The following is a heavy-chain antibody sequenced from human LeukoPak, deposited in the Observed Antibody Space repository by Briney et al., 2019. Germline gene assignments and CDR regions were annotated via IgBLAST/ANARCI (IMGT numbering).Heavy chain of an antibody. D-gene: IGHD5-18*01. CDR3: VRDINTAFDY. V-gene: IGHV3-48*04. J-gene: IGHJ4*02. Sequence: GGSLRLSCAASGFTFSSYSMNWVRQAPGKGLEWVSYISSSSSTMYYADSVKGRFTISRDNAKNSLYLQMNSLRAEDTAVYYCVRDINTAFDYWGQGTLVTVSS. CDR1: GFTFSSYS. CDR2: ISSSSSTM.